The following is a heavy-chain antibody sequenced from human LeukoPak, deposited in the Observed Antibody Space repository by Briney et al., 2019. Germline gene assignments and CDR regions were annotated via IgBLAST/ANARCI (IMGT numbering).Heavy chain of an antibody. CDR2: FDPEDGET. Sequence: ASVKVSCKVTGYTLTELSMHWVRQAPGKGLEWMGGFDPEDGETIYAQKFQGRVTMTEDTSTDTAYMELSSLRSEDTAVYYCATLVHNDFWSGYSAFDIWGQGTMVTVSS. D-gene: IGHD3-3*01. CDR1: GYTLTELS. J-gene: IGHJ3*02. V-gene: IGHV1-24*01. CDR3: ATLVHNDFWSGYSAFDI.